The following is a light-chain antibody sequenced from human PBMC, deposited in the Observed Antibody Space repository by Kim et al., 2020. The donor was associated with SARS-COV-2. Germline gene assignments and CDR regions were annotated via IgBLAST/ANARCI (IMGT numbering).Light chain of an antibody. CDR3: LQGTHWYT. Sequence: DVVMTQSPLSLPVTLGQPASISCRSSQSLVHSNGITYLNWFLQRPGQSPRRLIYKVSNRDSGVPDRFSGSGSGTDFTLKISRVEAEDVGIYYCLQGTHWYTFGQGTKLEI. CDR2: KVS. J-gene: IGKJ2*01. V-gene: IGKV2-30*02. CDR1: QSLVHSNGITY.